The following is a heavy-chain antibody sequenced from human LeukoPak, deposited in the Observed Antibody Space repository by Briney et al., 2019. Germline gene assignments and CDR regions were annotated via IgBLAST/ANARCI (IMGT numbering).Heavy chain of an antibody. CDR2: IKQDGSER. V-gene: IGHV3-7*01. CDR1: GFTFSSYW. CDR3: AELGITMIGGV. Sequence: GGSLRLSCAASGFTFSSYWMSWVRQAPGKGLEWVANIKQDGSERYDVDSVKGRFTISRDNAKNSLYLQMNSLRAEDTAVYYCAELGITMIGGVWGKGTTVTISS. J-gene: IGHJ6*04. D-gene: IGHD3-10*02.